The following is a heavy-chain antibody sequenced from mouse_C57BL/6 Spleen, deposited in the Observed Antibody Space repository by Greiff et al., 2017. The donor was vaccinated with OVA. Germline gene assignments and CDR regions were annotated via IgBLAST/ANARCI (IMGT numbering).Heavy chain of an antibody. CDR2: ISTSGST. J-gene: IGHJ2*01. Sequence: EVKLMESGPALVKPAQTVSLTCTVTGYTITNGNNWWNRIRPGSGSKLEGIGYISTSGSTDSNPSLIRRTSITSDTSKNQLFLQLTSVTSEDMATYYCAKSLYGSFDYWGQGTTLTVSS. D-gene: IGHD1-1*01. V-gene: IGHV3-4*01. CDR3: AKSLYGSFDY. CDR1: GYTITNGNNW.